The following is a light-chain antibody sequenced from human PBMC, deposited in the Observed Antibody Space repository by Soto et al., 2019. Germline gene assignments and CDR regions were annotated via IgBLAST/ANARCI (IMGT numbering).Light chain of an antibody. CDR1: QSISSW. CDR2: DAS. CDR3: QQYNSSSVT. V-gene: IGKV1-5*01. Sequence: DIQMTQSPSTLSASVGDRVTITCRASQSISSWLAWYQQKPGKAPKLLIYDASSLESGVPSRFSGSGSGTEFTLTISSLQPDDFATYYCQQYNSSSVTFGQGTKVDIK. J-gene: IGKJ1*01.